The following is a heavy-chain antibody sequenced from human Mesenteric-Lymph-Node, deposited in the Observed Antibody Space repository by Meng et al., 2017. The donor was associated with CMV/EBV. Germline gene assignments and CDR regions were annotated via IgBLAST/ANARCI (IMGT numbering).Heavy chain of an antibody. D-gene: IGHD5-12*01. J-gene: IGHJ4*02. CDR2: IKQDGSEK. CDR3: ARDVVATLDY. CDR1: GLTFSTHW. V-gene: IGHV3-7*01. Sequence: GESLKISCAASGLTFSTHWMSWVRQAPGKGLEWVANIKQDGSEKYYVDSVKGRFTISRDNAKHSLYLQMNSLRAEDTAVYYCARDVVATLDYWGQGTLVTVSS.